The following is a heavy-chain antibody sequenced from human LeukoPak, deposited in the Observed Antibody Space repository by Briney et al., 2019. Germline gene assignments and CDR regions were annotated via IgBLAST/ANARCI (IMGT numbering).Heavy chain of an antibody. J-gene: IGHJ4*02. Sequence: GGSLRLSCAASGFTFSSYTMTWVRQAPGKGLKWVSTITTGDGNTYFADSVKGRFTVSRDDSKNTLYLQMNSLRAEDTAVYYCAKDGGLWVSAHWGDSWGRGTLVTVSS. CDR1: GFTFSSYT. V-gene: IGHV3-23*01. D-gene: IGHD7-27*01. CDR3: AKDGGLWVSAHWGDS. CDR2: ITTGDGNT.